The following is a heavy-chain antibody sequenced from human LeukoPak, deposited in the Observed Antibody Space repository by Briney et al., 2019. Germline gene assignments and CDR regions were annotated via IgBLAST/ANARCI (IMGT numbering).Heavy chain of an antibody. V-gene: IGHV3-23*01. J-gene: IGHJ3*02. CDR3: AKVRITGTTVGDAFDI. Sequence: HPGGTLRLSCAASGFTFDSYGMSWVRQAPGKGLEWVSAVSGRAYSTYYADSVKGRFTISRDNSKNTLFLQMNSLRVEDTAVYYCAKVRITGTTVGDAFDIWGQGTMVTVSS. D-gene: IGHD1-20*01. CDR1: GFTFDSYG. CDR2: VSGRAYST.